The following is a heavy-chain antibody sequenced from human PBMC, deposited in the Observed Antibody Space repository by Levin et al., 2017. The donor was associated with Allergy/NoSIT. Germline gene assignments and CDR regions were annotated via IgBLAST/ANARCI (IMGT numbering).Heavy chain of an antibody. J-gene: IGHJ6*02. CDR1: GGSIRNTY. CDR3: ARWVAGSSYGMDV. Sequence: SQTLSLPCTVSGGSIRNTYWTWIRQPPGKGLEWIGYIYYSGSTYYNPFLKSRVTISVDTSKNQFSLRLSSVTAADTAVYYCARWVAGSSYGMDVCGQGTTVTVSS. D-gene: IGHD6-19*01. V-gene: IGHV4-59*01. CDR2: IYYSGST.